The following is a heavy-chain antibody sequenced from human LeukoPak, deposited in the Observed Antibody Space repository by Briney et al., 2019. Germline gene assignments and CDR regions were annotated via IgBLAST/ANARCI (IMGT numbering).Heavy chain of an antibody. CDR2: ISAYNGNT. J-gene: IGHJ1*01. Sequence: ASVKVSCKASGYTFTSYGISWVRQAPGQGLEWMGWISAYNGNTKYVQKLQGRVTMTTDTSTSTAYMELRSLRSDDTAVYYCARAPGYCSSTSCYIGYFQHWGQGTLVTVSS. CDR1: GYTFTSYG. CDR3: ARAPGYCSSTSCYIGYFQH. V-gene: IGHV1-18*01. D-gene: IGHD2-2*02.